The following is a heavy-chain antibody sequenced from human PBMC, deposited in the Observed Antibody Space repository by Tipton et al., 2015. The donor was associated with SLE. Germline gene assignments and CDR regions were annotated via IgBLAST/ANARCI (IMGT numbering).Heavy chain of an antibody. J-gene: IGHJ6*03. V-gene: IGHV3-20*04. Sequence: GSLRLSCAASGFTFDDFGMSRVRQVPGKGLEWVSGVNWNGRITDYADSVRGRFTISRDNAKNSLYLQMNSLRAEDTALYYCAREVPPYYCMDVWGKGTAVTVSS. CDR2: VNWNGRIT. CDR1: GFTFDDFG. CDR3: AREVPPYYCMDV.